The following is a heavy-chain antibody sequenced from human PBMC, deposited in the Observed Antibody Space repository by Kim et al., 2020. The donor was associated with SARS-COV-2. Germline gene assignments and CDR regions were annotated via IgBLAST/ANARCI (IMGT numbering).Heavy chain of an antibody. V-gene: IGHV1-2*02. J-gene: IGHJ2*01. CDR2: INPNSGGT. CDR1: GYTFTGYY. CDR3: AREGYYDSSGYYARYFDL. Sequence: ASVKVSCKASGYTFTGYYMHWVRQAPGQGLEWMGWINPNSGGTNYAQKFQGRVTMTRDTSISTAYMELSRLRSDDTAVYYCAREGYYDSSGYYARYFDLWGRGTLVTVSS. D-gene: IGHD3-22*01.